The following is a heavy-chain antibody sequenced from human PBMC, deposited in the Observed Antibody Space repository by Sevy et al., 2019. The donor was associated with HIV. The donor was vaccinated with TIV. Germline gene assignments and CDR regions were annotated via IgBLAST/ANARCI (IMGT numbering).Heavy chain of an antibody. CDR1: GFTFSNYW. CDR3: ARDKGQGWFDP. J-gene: IGHJ5*02. V-gene: IGHV3-7*01. CDR2: IKQDGSEK. Sequence: GGSLRLSCAASGFTFSNYWMSWVRQAPGKGLEWVANIKQDGSEKYYVDSVKGRLTISRDNAKNSLSLQMNSLRAGDTAMYYCARDKGQGWFDPWGQGTLVTVSS.